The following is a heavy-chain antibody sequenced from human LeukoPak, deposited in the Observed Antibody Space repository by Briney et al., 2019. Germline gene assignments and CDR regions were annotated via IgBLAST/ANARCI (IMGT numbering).Heavy chain of an antibody. CDR2: ISYDGSNK. D-gene: IGHD3-16*02. V-gene: IGHV3-30*18. CDR3: AKSADVWGSYRLGNEDY. Sequence: GGSLRLSCAASGFTFSSYGMHWVRQAPAKGLEWVAVISYDGSNKYYADSVKGRFTISRDNSKNTLYLQMNSLRAEDTAVYYCAKSADVWGSYRLGNEDYWGQGTLVTVSS. CDR1: GFTFSSYG. J-gene: IGHJ4*02.